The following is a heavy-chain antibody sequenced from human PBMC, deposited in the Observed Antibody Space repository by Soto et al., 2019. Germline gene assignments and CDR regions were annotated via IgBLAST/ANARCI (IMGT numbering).Heavy chain of an antibody. J-gene: IGHJ3*02. CDR3: ARDGARYYDYIWGSYRSPPVTFDI. CDR2: TYYRSKWYN. CDR1: GDSVSSNSAA. D-gene: IGHD3-16*02. V-gene: IGHV6-1*01. Sequence: QSQTLSLTCAISGDSVSSNSAAWNWIRQSPSRGLEWLGRTYYRSKWYNDYAVSVKSRITINPDTSKNQFSLQLNSVTPEDTAVYYCARDGARYYDYIWGSYRSPPVTFDIWGQGTMVTVSS.